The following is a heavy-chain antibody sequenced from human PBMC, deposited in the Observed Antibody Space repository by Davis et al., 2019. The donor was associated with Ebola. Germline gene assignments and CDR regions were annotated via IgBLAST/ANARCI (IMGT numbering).Heavy chain of an antibody. CDR1: GYIFSTHG. J-gene: IGHJ4*02. CDR2: IRNYNGHT. D-gene: IGHD2/OR15-2a*01. CDR3: ERGIDAGVDF. V-gene: IGHV1-18*01. Sequence: ASVKVSCKASGYIFSTHGITWLRQAPGRGLEWVGWIRNYNGHTKYAQNLQGRVIMTTDTSTDTAYMELRSLRLDDTAVYYCERGIDAGVDFWGQGTLVIVSS.